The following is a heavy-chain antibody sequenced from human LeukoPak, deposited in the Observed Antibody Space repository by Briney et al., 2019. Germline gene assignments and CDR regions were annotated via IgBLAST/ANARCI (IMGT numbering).Heavy chain of an antibody. V-gene: IGHV3-15*07. D-gene: IGHD7-27*01. CDR1: GSTFSDAW. Sequence: GGPLDLSCEASGSTFSDAWINWARKPPGKGLEWVGRIKRKTDGGTTDYAAPVKGRFTISRDDSKNTLYLQMNSLKTEDTAVYYCTTGNWGPYWGQGTLVTVSS. CDR3: TTGNWGPY. CDR2: IKRKTDGGTT. J-gene: IGHJ4*02.